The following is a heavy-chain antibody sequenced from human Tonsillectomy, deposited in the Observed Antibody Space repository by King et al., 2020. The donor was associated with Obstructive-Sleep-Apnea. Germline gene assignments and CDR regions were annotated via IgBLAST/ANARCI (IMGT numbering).Heavy chain of an antibody. CDR1: GGSINSGDYY. J-gene: IGHJ4*02. Sequence: QLQESGPGLVKPSQTLSLTCTVSGGSINSGDYYWTWIRQPPGKGLEWIGFIYHSGSTYFNPSPRGRVTVSIDTSSNQFSLNLNSVTAADTAVYFCARWRGGSGNIDYWGQGILVTVSS. CDR2: IYHSGST. CDR3: ARWRGGSGNIDY. D-gene: IGHD3-10*01. V-gene: IGHV4-30-4*01.